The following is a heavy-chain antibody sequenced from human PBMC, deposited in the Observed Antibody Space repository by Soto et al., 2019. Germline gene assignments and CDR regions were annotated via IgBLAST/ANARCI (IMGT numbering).Heavy chain of an antibody. J-gene: IGHJ3*02. Sequence: EVQLVESGGGLVQPGRSLRLSCAASGFKFDDYAMHWVRQAPGKGLEWVAGLIWDSGAIAYADSVKGRFTISRDNAKNSLYLQMDSLRTEDTALYYCAKDQVGHDAFDIWGQGTMVTVS. CDR2: LIWDSGAI. CDR3: AKDQVGHDAFDI. CDR1: GFKFDDYA. V-gene: IGHV3-9*01.